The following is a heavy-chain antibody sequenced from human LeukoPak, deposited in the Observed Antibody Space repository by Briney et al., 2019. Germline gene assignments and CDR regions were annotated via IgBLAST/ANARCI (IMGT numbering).Heavy chain of an antibody. CDR3: ARGSNGVLLWFGELPVDY. Sequence: ASVEVSCKASGYTFTSYGISWVRQAPGQGLEWMGWISAYNGNTNYAQKLQGRVTMTTDTSTSTAYMELRSLRSDDTAVYYCARGSNGVLLWFGELPVDYWGQGTLVTVSS. J-gene: IGHJ4*02. CDR1: GYTFTSYG. CDR2: ISAYNGNT. D-gene: IGHD3-10*01. V-gene: IGHV1-18*01.